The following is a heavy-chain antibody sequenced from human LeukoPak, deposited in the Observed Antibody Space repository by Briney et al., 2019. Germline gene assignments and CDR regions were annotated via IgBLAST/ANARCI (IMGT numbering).Heavy chain of an antibody. V-gene: IGHV3-48*03. Sequence: PGGSLRLSCAASGFTFSSYEMNWVRQAPGKGLEWVSYISSSGSTIYYADSVKGRITISRDNAKNSLNLQMNSLRVEDTAVYYCARVLETDCRGGSCYSGLDYWGQGTLVTVSS. J-gene: IGHJ4*02. CDR1: GFTFSSYE. CDR3: ARVLETDCRGGSCYSGLDY. D-gene: IGHD2-15*01. CDR2: ISSSGSTI.